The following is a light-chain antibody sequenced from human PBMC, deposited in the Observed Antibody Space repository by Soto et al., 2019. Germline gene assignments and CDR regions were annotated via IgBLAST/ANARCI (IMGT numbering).Light chain of an antibody. V-gene: IGKV1-39*01. CDR2: GTS. CDR3: QQSNRAPYT. J-gene: IGKJ2*01. CDR1: QSIDKF. Sequence: DIQMTQSPSSLSASVGDRVTVTCRASQSIDKFLNWYQHRPGTAPKLLVSGTSSLQSGVPSRFSGSGSETDFTLTIASVQPEDSATYYCQQSNRAPYTFGQGTTLEIK.